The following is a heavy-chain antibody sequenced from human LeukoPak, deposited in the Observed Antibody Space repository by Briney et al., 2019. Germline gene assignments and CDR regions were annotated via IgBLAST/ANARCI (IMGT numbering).Heavy chain of an antibody. CDR2: ISSSSSTI. CDR1: GFTFSSYS. J-gene: IGHJ4*02. Sequence: PGGSLRLSCAASGFTFSSYSMNWVRQAPGKGLEWVSYISSSSSTIYYADSVKGRFTISGDNAKNSLYLQMNSLRAEDTAVYYCASRGSNDYWGQGTLVTVSS. V-gene: IGHV3-48*01. CDR3: ASRGSNDY.